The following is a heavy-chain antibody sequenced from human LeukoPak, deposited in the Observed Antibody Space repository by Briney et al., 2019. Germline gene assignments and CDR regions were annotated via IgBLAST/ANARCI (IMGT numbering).Heavy chain of an antibody. D-gene: IGHD2-2*01. CDR2: IYSGGST. Sequence: GGSLRLSCAASGFTFSSYEMNWVRQAPGKGLEWVSVIYSGGSTYYADSVKGRFTISRDNSKNTLYLQMNSLRAEDTAVYYCASRYCSSSTSCYAEDAFDIWGQGTMVTVSS. V-gene: IGHV3-53*01. CDR1: GFTFSSYE. J-gene: IGHJ3*02. CDR3: ASRYCSSSTSCYAEDAFDI.